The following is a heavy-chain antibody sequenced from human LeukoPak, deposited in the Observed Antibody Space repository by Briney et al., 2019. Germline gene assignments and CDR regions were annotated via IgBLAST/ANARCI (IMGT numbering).Heavy chain of an antibody. CDR2: TSGSGGST. D-gene: IGHD5-18*01. J-gene: IGHJ4*02. CDR1: GFTFSNYA. CDR3: AKAVYTTMVFIDY. Sequence: GGSLRLSCAASGFTFSNYAMSWVRQAPGKGLEWVSSTSGSGGSTYYADSVKGRFTISRDNSKNTLYLQMNSLRAEDTAVYYCAKAVYTTMVFIDYWGQGTLVTVSS. V-gene: IGHV3-23*01.